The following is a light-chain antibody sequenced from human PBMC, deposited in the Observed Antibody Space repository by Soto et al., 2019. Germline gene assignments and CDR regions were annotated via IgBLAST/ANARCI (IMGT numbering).Light chain of an antibody. CDR3: SSYGGYNNVV. CDR1: SGDVGGYNY. Sequence: QTALTQPPSASGSPGQSVTISCTGTSGDVGGYNYVSWFQQHPGKAPKLIIHEVNQRPSGVPDRFSGSKSGNMASLTVSGLQAEDEGTYYCSSYGGYNNVVFGTGTKLTVL. J-gene: IGLJ1*01. CDR2: EVN. V-gene: IGLV2-8*01.